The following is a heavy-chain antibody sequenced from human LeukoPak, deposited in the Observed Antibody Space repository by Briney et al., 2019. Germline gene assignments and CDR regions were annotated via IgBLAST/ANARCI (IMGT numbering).Heavy chain of an antibody. J-gene: IGHJ4*02. CDR3: ARGLGTDGASYNYGWYYFDH. CDR2: INHSGSA. D-gene: IGHD1-1*01. Sequence: SETLSLTCAVYGGSFSGYQWSWIRQSPGKGLEWIGKINHSGSANYNPSLKSRVTISVDTSKSQFYLDLSSVTAADTAVYYCARGLGTDGASYNYGWYYFDHWGRGALVTVSS. V-gene: IGHV4-34*01. CDR1: GGSFSGYQ.